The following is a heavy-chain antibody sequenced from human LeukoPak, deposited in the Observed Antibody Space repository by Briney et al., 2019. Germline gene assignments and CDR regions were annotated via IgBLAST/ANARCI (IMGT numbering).Heavy chain of an antibody. CDR2: INPNSGGT. J-gene: IGHJ4*02. CDR1: GYTFTGYY. D-gene: IGHD6-13*01. Sequence: ASVKVSCKASGYTFTGYYMHWVRRAPGQGLEWMGWINPNSGGTNYAQKFQGRVTMTRDTSISTAYMELSRLRSDDTAVYYCARVGRIAAAPADYWGQGTLVTVSS. V-gene: IGHV1-2*02. CDR3: ARVGRIAAAPADY.